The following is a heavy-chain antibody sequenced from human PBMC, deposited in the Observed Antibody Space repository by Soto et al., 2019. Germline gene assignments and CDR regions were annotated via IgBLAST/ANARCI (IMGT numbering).Heavy chain of an antibody. Sequence: QITLKESGPPLVKPTQTLTLTCTFSGFSLNTRGVGVGWIRQPPGKALEWLALLYLDDDKGYGPTLKSTLTIPTATSKNQVVLTVTNMDPVDTATYYCAHRPRGYSYYFDYWGQGTLVTVSS. V-gene: IGHV2-5*05. J-gene: IGHJ4*02. D-gene: IGHD5-18*01. CDR1: GFSLNTRGVG. CDR2: LYLDDDK. CDR3: AHRPRGYSYYFDY.